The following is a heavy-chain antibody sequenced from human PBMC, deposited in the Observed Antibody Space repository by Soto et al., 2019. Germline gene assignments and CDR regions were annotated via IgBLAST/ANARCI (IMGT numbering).Heavy chain of an antibody. D-gene: IGHD6-13*01. CDR2: INHSGST. CDR3: ARGRRSSNWYRTAIDY. CDR1: GGSFSGYY. V-gene: IGHV4-34*01. Sequence: QVQLQQWGAGLLKPSETLSLTCAVYGGSFSGYYWSWIRQPPGKGLEWIGEINHSGSTNYNPSLKSRVTISVDTSKNQFSLKLSSVTAADTAVYYCARGRRSSNWYRTAIDYWGQGTLVTVSS. J-gene: IGHJ4*02.